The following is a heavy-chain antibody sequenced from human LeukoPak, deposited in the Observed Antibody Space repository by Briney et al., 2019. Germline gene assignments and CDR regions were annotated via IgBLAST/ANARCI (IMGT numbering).Heavy chain of an antibody. CDR3: ARHMGGGSGSYYDFDY. D-gene: IGHD3-10*01. CDR2: IYYSGST. Sequence: SETLSLTCTVSGGSISSYYWSWIRQPPGKGLEWIGCIYYSGSTNYNPSLKSRVTISVDTSKNQFSLKLSSVTAADTAVYYCARHMGGGSGSYYDFDYWGQGTLVTVSS. J-gene: IGHJ4*02. CDR1: GGSISSYY. V-gene: IGHV4-59*08.